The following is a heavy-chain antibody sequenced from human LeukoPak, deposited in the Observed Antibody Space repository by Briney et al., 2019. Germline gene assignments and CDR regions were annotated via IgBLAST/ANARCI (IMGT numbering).Heavy chain of an antibody. D-gene: IGHD3-22*01. V-gene: IGHV1-69*05. CDR3: ARDTHYYDSTPYYFDY. CDR1: GGTFSSYA. CDR2: IIPIFGTA. J-gene: IGHJ4*02. Sequence: ASVKVSCKASGGTFSSYAISWVRQTPGQGLEWMGRIIPIFGTANYAQKFQGRVTITTDESTSTAYMELSSLRSEDTAVYYCARDTHYYDSTPYYFDYWGQGTLVTVSS.